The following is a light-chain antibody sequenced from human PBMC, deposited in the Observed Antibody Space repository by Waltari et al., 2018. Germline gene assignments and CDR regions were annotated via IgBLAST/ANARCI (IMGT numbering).Light chain of an antibody. V-gene: IGLV3-19*01. CDR3: HSRDTSSTRV. Sequence: SSKLIQDPAVSVALGQTVKITCQGDSPRRFYSSWYQQRPGQAPILVLYGQDNRPSGIPERFSGSTSGNTASLTITGAQADDEADYYCHSRDTSSTRVFGGGTRLTV. CDR2: GQD. J-gene: IGLJ2*01. CDR1: SPRRFY.